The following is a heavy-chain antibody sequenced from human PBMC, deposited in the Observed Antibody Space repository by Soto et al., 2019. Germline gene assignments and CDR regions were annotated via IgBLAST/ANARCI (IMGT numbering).Heavy chain of an antibody. D-gene: IGHD3-3*01. J-gene: IGHJ4*02. CDR1: GGSISSYY. V-gene: IGHV4-59*01. Sequence: SSETLSLTCTVSGGSISSYYWSWIRQPPGKGLEWIGYIYYSGSTNYNPSLKSRVTISVDTSKNQFSLKLSSVTAADTAVYYCARVYDFWSGYYFDYWGQGTLVTVSS. CDR3: ARVYDFWSGYYFDY. CDR2: IYYSGST.